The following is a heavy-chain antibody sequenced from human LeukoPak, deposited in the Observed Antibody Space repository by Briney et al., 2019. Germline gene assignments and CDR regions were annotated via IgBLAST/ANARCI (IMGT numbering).Heavy chain of an antibody. CDR2: ISGGGGST. V-gene: IGHV3-23*01. Sequence: GGSLRLSCAASGFTFSSYAMSWVRQAPGKGLEWVSAISGGGGSTYYADSVKGRFTISRDNSKTTLYLQMNSLRAEDTAVYYCAKDIDPKDSVVVPAASLDYWGQGTLVTASS. CDR3: AKDIDPKDSVVVPAASLDY. J-gene: IGHJ4*02. CDR1: GFTFSSYA. D-gene: IGHD2-2*01.